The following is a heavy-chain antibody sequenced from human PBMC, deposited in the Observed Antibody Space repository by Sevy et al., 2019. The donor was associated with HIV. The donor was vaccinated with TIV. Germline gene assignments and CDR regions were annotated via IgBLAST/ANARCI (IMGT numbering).Heavy chain of an antibody. J-gene: IGHJ4*02. CDR3: AKARSGVVVVAAILDY. Sequence: GGSLRLSCAASGFTFDDYAMHWVRQAPGKGLEWVSGISWNSGCIGYADSVKGRFTISRDNAKNSLYLQMNSLRAEDTALYYCAKARSGVVVVAAILDYWGQGTLVTVSS. CDR1: GFTFDDYA. D-gene: IGHD2-15*01. V-gene: IGHV3-9*01. CDR2: ISWNSGCI.